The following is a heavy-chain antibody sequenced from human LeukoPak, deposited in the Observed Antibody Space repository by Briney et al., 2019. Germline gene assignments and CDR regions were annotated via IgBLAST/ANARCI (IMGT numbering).Heavy chain of an antibody. V-gene: IGHV1-18*01. CDR2: ISAYNGNT. D-gene: IGHD5-12*01. CDR1: GYTFTSYG. CDR3: ARAGGYDDYYYYYGMDV. Sequence: ASVKVSCKASGYTFTSYGISWVRQAPGQGLEWMGWISAYNGNTNYAQKLQGRVTMTTDTSTSTAYMELRSLRSDDTAMYYCARAGGYDDYYYYYGMDVWGQGTTVTVSS. J-gene: IGHJ6*02.